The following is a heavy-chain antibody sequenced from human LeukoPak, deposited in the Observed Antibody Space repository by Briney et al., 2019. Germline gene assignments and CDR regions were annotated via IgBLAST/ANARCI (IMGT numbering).Heavy chain of an antibody. CDR2: ISSSGSTI. D-gene: IGHD4-17*01. CDR3: ARDLYGVYDFDY. V-gene: IGHV3-48*01. J-gene: IGHJ4*02. CDR1: GFTFSSYT. Sequence: PGGSLRLSCAASGFTFSSYTMNWVRQAPGKGLEWLSYISSSGSTIYYADSVKGRFTISRDNAKNSLYLQMNSLRAEDTAVYYCARDLYGVYDFDYWGQGTLVTVSS.